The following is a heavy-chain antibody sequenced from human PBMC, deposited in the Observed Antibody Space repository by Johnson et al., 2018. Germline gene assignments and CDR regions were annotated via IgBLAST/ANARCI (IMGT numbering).Heavy chain of an antibody. V-gene: IGHV3-49*05. J-gene: IGHJ6*03. Sequence: VRLGEGGGDLVKSGRSLRLSCTGSGFTFGDYTMSWFRRPPGKGLEWIGFIRSLAHGGTSVQRASVEGRFIIARDESKTPAYRRMNSPNTEDTAVYYCARDSHYMDVWGKGTTVSVSS. CDR3: ARDSHYMDV. CDR1: GFTFGDYT. CDR2: IRSLAHGGTS.